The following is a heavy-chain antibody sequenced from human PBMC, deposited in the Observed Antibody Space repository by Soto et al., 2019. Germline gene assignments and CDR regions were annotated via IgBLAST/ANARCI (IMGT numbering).Heavy chain of an antibody. CDR3: AVAFYGSGSYFDP. J-gene: IGHJ5*02. Sequence: SETLSLTCTVSGGSVSSGSYYWSWIRQPPGKGQEWIGYIYYSGSTNYNPSLNSRVTISVDTSKNQFSLKLSSVTAADTAVYYCAVAFYGSGSYFDPWGQGTLVTVSS. CDR2: IYYSGST. CDR1: GGSVSSGSYY. D-gene: IGHD3-10*01. V-gene: IGHV4-61*01.